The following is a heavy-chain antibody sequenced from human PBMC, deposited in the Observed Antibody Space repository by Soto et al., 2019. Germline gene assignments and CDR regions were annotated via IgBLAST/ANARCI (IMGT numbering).Heavy chain of an antibody. CDR1: GFKFSSHS. V-gene: IGHV3-48*02. Sequence: GGSLILSCAASGFKFSSHSMNWVRQAPGKGLEWVSYISSSSSIINYADSVKGRFTISRDNAKNSLYLHMNSLRDEDTAVYYCVRDLAARRYFDYSGQGTLVTVSS. J-gene: IGHJ4*02. D-gene: IGHD6-6*01. CDR2: ISSSSSII. CDR3: VRDLAARRYFDY.